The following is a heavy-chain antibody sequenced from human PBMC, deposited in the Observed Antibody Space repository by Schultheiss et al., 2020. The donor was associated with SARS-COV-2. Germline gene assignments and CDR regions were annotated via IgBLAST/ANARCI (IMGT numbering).Heavy chain of an antibody. CDR3: ARGSSSCKN. Sequence: SQTLSLTCAVYGGSFSGFYWSWIRQPPGKGLEWIGEINHSGSTYYNPSLKSRVTMSVDTSKNQFSLKLSSVTAADTAVYYCARGSSSCKNWGQGTLVTVSS. CDR1: GGSFSGFY. CDR2: INHSGST. J-gene: IGHJ4*02. D-gene: IGHD6-13*01. V-gene: IGHV4-34*01.